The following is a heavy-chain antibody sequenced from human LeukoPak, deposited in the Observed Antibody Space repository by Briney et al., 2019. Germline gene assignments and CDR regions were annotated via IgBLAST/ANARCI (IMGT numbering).Heavy chain of an antibody. D-gene: IGHD5-12*01. CDR2: ISYDGSNK. Sequence: GGSLRLSCAASGFTFSSYAMHWVRQAPGKGLEWVAVISYDGSNKYYADSVKGRFTISRDNSKNTLYLQMNSLRAEDTAVYYCARDHRAIVATFFFDYWGQGTLVTVSS. V-gene: IGHV3-30-3*01. J-gene: IGHJ4*02. CDR1: GFTFSSYA. CDR3: ARDHRAIVATFFFDY.